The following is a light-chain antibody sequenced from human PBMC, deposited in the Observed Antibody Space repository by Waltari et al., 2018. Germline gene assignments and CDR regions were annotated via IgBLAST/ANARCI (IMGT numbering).Light chain of an antibody. CDR1: ALPRQL. J-gene: IGLJ3*02. V-gene: IGLV3-25*03. CDR3: QSADRSGSQWV. Sequence: SYELTQPPSVSVSPGPTARITCSGDALPRQLVCWCQKKAGQAPLMVMYKDNERPSGIPDRFSGSGSGTTITLTISDVQAEDEADYYCQSADRSGSQWVFGGGTKLTVL. CDR2: KDN.